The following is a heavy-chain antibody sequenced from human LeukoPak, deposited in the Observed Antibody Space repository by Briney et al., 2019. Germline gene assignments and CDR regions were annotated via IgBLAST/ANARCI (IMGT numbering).Heavy chain of an antibody. CDR2: ISYDGSNK. Sequence: GGSLRLSCAASGFTFSSYGMHWVRQAPGKGLEWGAVISYDGSNKYYADSVKGRFTISRDNSKNTLYLQMNSLRAEDTAVYYCAKRDYYDSSGYYSWGQGTLVTVSS. D-gene: IGHD3-22*01. V-gene: IGHV3-30*18. CDR1: GFTFSSYG. CDR3: AKRDYYDSSGYYS. J-gene: IGHJ4*02.